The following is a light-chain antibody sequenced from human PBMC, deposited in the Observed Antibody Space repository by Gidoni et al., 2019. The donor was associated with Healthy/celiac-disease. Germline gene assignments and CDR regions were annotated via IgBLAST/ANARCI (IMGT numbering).Light chain of an antibody. J-gene: IGKJ1*01. CDR2: KAS. Sequence: DIQMTQSPSTLSASIGDRVTITCRASQSISDWLAWYQQKPGEAPKLLIYKASKLKGGVPSRFRGSGSGTEFTLTISSLQPDDFATYYCQHYSSLWTFGQGTKVEIK. CDR1: QSISDW. CDR3: QHYSSLWT. V-gene: IGKV1-5*03.